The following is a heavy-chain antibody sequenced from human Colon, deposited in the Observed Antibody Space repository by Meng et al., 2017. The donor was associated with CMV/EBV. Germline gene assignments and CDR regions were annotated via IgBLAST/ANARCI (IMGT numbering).Heavy chain of an antibody. CDR2: LQTAGST. D-gene: IGHD5-18*01. V-gene: IGHV3-53*01. J-gene: IGHJ4*02. Sequence: GVLKISCAVSGFPVSGNYMAWVRQAPGRGLQWVSVLQTAGSTYYADAVKGRFIISRDNSKNTVYLQMNRVTAEDAAVYYCARVGADTALAFDHWGQGTLVTVSS. CDR1: GFPVSGNY. CDR3: ARVGADTALAFDH.